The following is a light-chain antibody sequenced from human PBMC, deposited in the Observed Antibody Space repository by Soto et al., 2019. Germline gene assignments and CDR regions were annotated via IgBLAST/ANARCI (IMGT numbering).Light chain of an antibody. V-gene: IGKV3-20*01. CDR1: QSVSRR. J-gene: IGKJ1*01. CDR3: QQYGGSPIT. CDR2: GAS. Sequence: VALPQSPRTLSLSPGASAALSGRASQSVSRRLAWYQQRPGQAPRLLISGASMRASGVPVRFIGSGSGTDFTLTITRLEPEDFAVYYCQQYGGSPITFGLGTKVDI.